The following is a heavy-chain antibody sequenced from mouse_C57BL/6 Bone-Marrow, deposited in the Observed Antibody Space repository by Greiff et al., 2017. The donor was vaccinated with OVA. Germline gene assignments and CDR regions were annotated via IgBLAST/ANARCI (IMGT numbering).Heavy chain of an antibody. Sequence: EVQLQQSGPELVKPGASVKISCKASGYTFTDYYMNWVKQSHGKSLEWIGDINPNNGGTSYNQKFKGKATLTVDKSSSTAYMELRSLTSEDSAVYYCARPYYGSSYVAWFAYWGQGTLVTVSA. CDR1: GYTFTDYY. D-gene: IGHD1-1*01. CDR2: INPNNGGT. CDR3: ARPYYGSSYVAWFAY. V-gene: IGHV1-26*01. J-gene: IGHJ3*01.